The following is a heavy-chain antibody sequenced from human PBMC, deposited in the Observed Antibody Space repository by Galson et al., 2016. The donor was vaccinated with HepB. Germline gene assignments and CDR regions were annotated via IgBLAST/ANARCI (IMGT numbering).Heavy chain of an antibody. J-gene: IGHJ6*02. V-gene: IGHV3-30*18. Sequence: SLRLSCAASGFTFSSYGMHWVRQAPGKGLEWVAVISYDGSNKYYADSVKGRFTISRDNSKNTLYLQMNSLRAEDTAVYYCAKDRPPDYGGNYYYYYGMDVRGQGTTVTVSS. CDR1: GFTFSSYG. D-gene: IGHD4-23*01. CDR2: ISYDGSNK. CDR3: AKDRPPDYGGNYYYYYGMDV.